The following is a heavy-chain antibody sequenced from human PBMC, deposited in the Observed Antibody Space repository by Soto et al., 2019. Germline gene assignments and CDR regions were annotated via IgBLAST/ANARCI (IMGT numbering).Heavy chain of an antibody. V-gene: IGHV4-4*07. D-gene: IGHD5-12*01. CDR2: IFSSGST. Sequence: SETLSLTCTVSGGSINTFYWSWVRQPAGKGLEWIGRIFSSGSTSFNPSLESRVAMSVDTSKNHFSLNLSYVTAADMAVYYCAREGSYSAYNFAHGIQLWSFDFWGQGALVTVSS. CDR1: GGSINTFY. CDR3: AREGSYSAYNFAHGIQLWSFDF. J-gene: IGHJ4*02.